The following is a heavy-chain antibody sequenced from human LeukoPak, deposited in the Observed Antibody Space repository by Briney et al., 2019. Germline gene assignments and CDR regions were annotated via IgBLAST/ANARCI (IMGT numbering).Heavy chain of an antibody. D-gene: IGHD2-2*01. CDR2: IYHSGST. J-gene: IGHJ5*02. CDR3: ARVPGPYIVVVPAAILSSWFDP. V-gene: IGHV4-30-2*01. CDR1: GGSISSGGYY. Sequence: SETLSLTCTVSGGSISSGGYYWSWIRQPPGKGLEWIEYIYHSGSTYYNPSLKSRVTISVDRSKNQFSLRLSSVTAADTAVYYCARVPGPYIVVVPAAILSSWFDPWGQGTLVTVSS.